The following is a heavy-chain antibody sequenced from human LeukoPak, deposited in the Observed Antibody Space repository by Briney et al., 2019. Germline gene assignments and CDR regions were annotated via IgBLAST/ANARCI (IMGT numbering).Heavy chain of an antibody. CDR3: ARRSNSWDLDY. CDR2: IKRDGSEK. V-gene: IGHV3-7*01. J-gene: IGHJ4*02. Sequence: GGSLRLSCEASGFTFSSYWMSWVRQAPGKGLEWVAIIKRDGSEKYYVDSVKGRFTISRDNAKNSLYLQMNSLRADDTAVYYCARRSNSWDLDYWGRGTLVTVSS. CDR1: GFTFSSYW. D-gene: IGHD6-13*01.